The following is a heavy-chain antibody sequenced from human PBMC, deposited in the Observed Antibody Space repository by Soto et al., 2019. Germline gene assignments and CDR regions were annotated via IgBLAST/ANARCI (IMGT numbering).Heavy chain of an antibody. CDR1: GFTFTSSA. Sequence: GASVKVSCKASGFTFTSSAVQWVRQARGQRLEWIGWIVVGSGNTNYAQKFQERVTITRDMSTSTAYMELSSLRSEDTAAYYCADYDFWSGADYYYGMDVWGQGTTVTVSS. CDR3: ADYDFWSGADYYYGMDV. CDR2: IVVGSGNT. J-gene: IGHJ6*02. V-gene: IGHV1-58*01. D-gene: IGHD3-3*01.